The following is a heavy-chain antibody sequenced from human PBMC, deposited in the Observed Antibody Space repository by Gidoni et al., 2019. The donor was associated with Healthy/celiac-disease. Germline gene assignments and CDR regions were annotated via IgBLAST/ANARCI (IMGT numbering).Heavy chain of an antibody. J-gene: IGHJ4*02. V-gene: IGHV3-23*01. D-gene: IGHD3-10*01. CDR1: GFPFCRYD. CDR2: ISGSGGST. Sequence: EVQLLESGGGLVQPGGSLRLSCAASGFPFCRYDRSWFRRAPGKGLEWVSAISGSGGSTYYADSGKGRFTISRDNSKNTLYLQMNSLRAEDTAVYYCAKDQETGVLWFGASPFDYWGQGTLVTVSS. CDR3: AKDQETGVLWFGASPFDY.